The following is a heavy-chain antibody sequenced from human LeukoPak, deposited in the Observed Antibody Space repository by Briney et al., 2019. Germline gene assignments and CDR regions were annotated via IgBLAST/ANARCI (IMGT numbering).Heavy chain of an antibody. CDR1: GFTFDNYA. D-gene: IGHD2-21*02. CDR2: ISWDGYNT. Sequence: GGSLRLSCAASGFTFDNYAMHWVRQAPGKGLEWVSLISWDGYNTYYADSVKGRITTSRDNSKSSLYLQMNSLSPEDTALYYCAKDRLPYCGADCFSDFDSWGQGTLVTVSS. V-gene: IGHV3-43D*03. J-gene: IGHJ4*02. CDR3: AKDRLPYCGADCFSDFDS.